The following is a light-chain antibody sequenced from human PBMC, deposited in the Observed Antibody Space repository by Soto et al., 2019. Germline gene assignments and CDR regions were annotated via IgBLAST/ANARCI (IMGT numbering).Light chain of an antibody. CDR3: QHYNSYSEA. CDR2: STS. V-gene: IGKV3-15*01. Sequence: VLTQSPATLSVSPGERVTLSCRASQSVSSLLAWYQQKPGQAPRLLIYSTSTRATGIPARFSGSGSGTEFTLTISSLQSEDFAIYYCQHYNSYSEAFGQGTKVELK. CDR1: QSVSSL. J-gene: IGKJ1*01.